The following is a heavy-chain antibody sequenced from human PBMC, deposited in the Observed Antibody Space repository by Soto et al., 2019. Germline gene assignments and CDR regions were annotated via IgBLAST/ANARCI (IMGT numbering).Heavy chain of an antibody. J-gene: IGHJ5*02. Sequence: PSETLSLTCAVYGGSFSGYYWSWIRQPPGKGLEWIGEINHSGSTNYNPSLKSRVTISVDTSKNQFSLRLSSVTAADTAVYSCARPPSGYYDSWGQGTLVTVAS. CDR1: GGSFSGYY. D-gene: IGHD3-3*01. CDR2: INHSGST. V-gene: IGHV4-34*01. CDR3: ARPPSGYYDS.